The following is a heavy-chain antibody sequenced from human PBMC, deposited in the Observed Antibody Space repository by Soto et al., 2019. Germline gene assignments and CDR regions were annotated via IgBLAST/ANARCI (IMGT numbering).Heavy chain of an antibody. CDR2: IVPIVDTS. V-gene: IGHV1-69*12. CDR3: VRLVAIPGYPDN. D-gene: IGHD5-12*01. J-gene: IGHJ4*02. Sequence: QVQLVQSGAEVRQPASSVKVSCKTSGGTFSSYAISWVRQAPGQGLERMGGIVPIVDTSTYAQKFQGRVTLTADDSTSTVYMELSSLRSDDTAVYYCVRLVAIPGYPDNWGQGTLVTVSS. CDR1: GGTFSSYA.